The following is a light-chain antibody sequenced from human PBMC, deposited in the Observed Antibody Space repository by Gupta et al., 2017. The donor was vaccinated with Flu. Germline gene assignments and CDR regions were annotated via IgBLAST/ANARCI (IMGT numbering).Light chain of an antibody. CDR1: QSISSY. CDR2: AAS. J-gene: IGKJ4*01. V-gene: IGKV1-39*01. Sequence: DIQMTQSPSSLSASVGDRVTITCRASQSISSYLNWYQQKPGKAPKLLIYAASSLQSGVPSRFSGSGSGTDFTLTISRLQPEDFATYYCQQRDSTPPTFGRGTKVEIK. CDR3: QQRDSTPPT.